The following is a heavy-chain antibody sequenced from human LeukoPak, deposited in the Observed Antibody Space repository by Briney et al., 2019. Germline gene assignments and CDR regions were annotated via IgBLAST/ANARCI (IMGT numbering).Heavy chain of an antibody. Sequence: GGSLRLSCAASGFAFSSYDMHWVRQVSGKGLEWVSAIGHAGDTYYADSVKGRFTISREDAKNYFFPQMNSLRAGEKAVYLCAALGDSIYWGQGTLVTVSS. J-gene: IGHJ4*02. CDR2: IGHAGDT. CDR3: AALGDSIY. V-gene: IGHV3-13*01. D-gene: IGHD1-26*01. CDR1: GFAFSSYD.